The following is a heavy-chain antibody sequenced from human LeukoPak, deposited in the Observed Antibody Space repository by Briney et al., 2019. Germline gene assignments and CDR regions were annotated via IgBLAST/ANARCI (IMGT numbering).Heavy chain of an antibody. Sequence: PGGSLRLSCAASGFTFSSYAMHWVRQAPGKGLEWVAVISYDGSNKYYADSVKGRFAISRDNSKNTLYLQMNSLRAEDTAVYYCAKPHRDTAMGFYFDYWGQGTLVTVSS. CDR2: ISYDGSNK. D-gene: IGHD5-18*01. CDR1: GFTFSSYA. CDR3: AKPHRDTAMGFYFDY. J-gene: IGHJ4*02. V-gene: IGHV3-30-3*02.